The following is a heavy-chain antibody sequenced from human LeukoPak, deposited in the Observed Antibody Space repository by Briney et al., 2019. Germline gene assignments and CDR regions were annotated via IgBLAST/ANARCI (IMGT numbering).Heavy chain of an antibody. CDR1: GGSISRYY. V-gene: IGHV4-59*01. D-gene: IGHD1-26*01. CDR2: IYYSGSI. CDR3: AREIGYGRPFDY. Sequence: SETLSLTCTVSGGSISRYYWSWIRQPPGKGLEWIGYIYYSGSIKYNPSLKSRATISVDPSKKQISLKLRSVTAADTAVYYCAREIGYGRPFDYWGQGTLVTVSS. J-gene: IGHJ4*02.